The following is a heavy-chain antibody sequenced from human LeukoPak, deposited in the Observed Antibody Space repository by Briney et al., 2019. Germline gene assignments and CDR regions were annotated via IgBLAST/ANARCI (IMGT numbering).Heavy chain of an antibody. J-gene: IGHJ4*02. Sequence: GGSLRLSCAASGFTLSSYAMSWVRQAPGKGLEWVSAISGSGGSTYYADSVKGRFTISRDNSKNTLYLQMNSLRAEDTAVYYCAKNRAPLRYFDWLLRGACFDYWGQGTLVTVSS. V-gene: IGHV3-23*01. CDR1: GFTLSSYA. CDR2: ISGSGGST. D-gene: IGHD3-9*01. CDR3: AKNRAPLRYFDWLLRGACFDY.